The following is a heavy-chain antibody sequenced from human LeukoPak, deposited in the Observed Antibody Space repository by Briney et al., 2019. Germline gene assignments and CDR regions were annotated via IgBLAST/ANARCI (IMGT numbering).Heavy chain of an antibody. J-gene: IGHJ4*02. Sequence: PGGSLRLSCAASGFTFSSYWMHWVRQAPGKGLVWVSRINSDGSSTSYAHSVKGRFTISRDNAKNTLYLQMNSLRAEDTAVYYCARGSWAMDTAMVPFDYRGQGTLVTVSS. V-gene: IGHV3-74*01. CDR3: ARGSWAMDTAMVPFDY. CDR1: GFTFSSYW. CDR2: INSDGSST. D-gene: IGHD5-18*01.